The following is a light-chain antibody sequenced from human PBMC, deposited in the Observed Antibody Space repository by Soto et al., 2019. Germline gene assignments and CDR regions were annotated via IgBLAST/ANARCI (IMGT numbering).Light chain of an antibody. V-gene: IGKV1-5*03. CDR3: QEYNSYSYS. CDR1: QSINSW. Sequence: DIQMTQSPSMLSASVGDGVTITCRASQSINSWLAWYQQKPGKAPKLLTYEASSLQSGVPSRFSGSGSGTEFTLTISSLQPDDFATYYCQEYNSYSYSFGQGTKLEIK. J-gene: IGKJ2*01. CDR2: EAS.